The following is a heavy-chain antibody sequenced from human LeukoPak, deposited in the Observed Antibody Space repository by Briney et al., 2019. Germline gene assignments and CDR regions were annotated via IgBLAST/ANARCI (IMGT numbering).Heavy chain of an antibody. J-gene: IGHJ4*02. Sequence: PGRSLRLSCAASGFAFNMYTMHWVRQAPGKGLEWEALISYDGNNKYYADSVKGRFTISRDNSKNTLYLQMNSLRAEDTAVYYCARDRKIVVVIATLDYWGQGALVTVSS. V-gene: IGHV3-30-3*01. CDR3: ARDRKIVVVIATLDY. CDR1: GFAFNMYT. D-gene: IGHD2-15*01. CDR2: ISYDGNNK.